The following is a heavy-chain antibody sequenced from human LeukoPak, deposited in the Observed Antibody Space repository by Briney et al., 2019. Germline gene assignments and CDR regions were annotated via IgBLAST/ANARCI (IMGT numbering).Heavy chain of an antibody. J-gene: IGHJ3*02. CDR1: GFTFDDYG. D-gene: IGHD1-26*01. CDR2: INWNGGST. Sequence: PGGSLRLSCAASGFTFDDYGMSWVRQAPGKGLEWVSGINWNGGSTGYADSVKGRFTISRDNAKNSLYVQMNSLRAEDTALYYCARPRGGSYRGVSAFDIWGQGTMVTVSS. CDR3: ARPRGGSYRGVSAFDI. V-gene: IGHV3-20*04.